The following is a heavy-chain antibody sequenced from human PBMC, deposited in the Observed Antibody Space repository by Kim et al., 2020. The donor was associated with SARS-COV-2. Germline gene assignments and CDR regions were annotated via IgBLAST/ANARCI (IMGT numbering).Heavy chain of an antibody. Sequence: VKSRVTISRDNSKNTLYLQMNSLRAEETAVYYWAKGLDYGDYDHYYGMDVWGQGTTVTVSS. J-gene: IGHJ6*02. V-gene: IGHV3-33*06. D-gene: IGHD4-17*01. CDR3: AKGLDYGDYDHYYGMDV.